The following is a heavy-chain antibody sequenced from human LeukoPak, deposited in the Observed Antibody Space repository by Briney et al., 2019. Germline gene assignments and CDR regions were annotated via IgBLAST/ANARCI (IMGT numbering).Heavy chain of an antibody. Sequence: GESLKISCKGSGYSFTNFWIGRVRQMPGRGLEWMGIIYPGDSNNRYSPSFQGQVTISVDKSVSTAYLQWGSLKASDTGMYYCARRRAVAGTYYFDNWGQGTRVTVSS. CDR3: ARRRAVAGTYYFDN. CDR1: GYSFTNFW. CDR2: IYPGDSNN. J-gene: IGHJ4*02. V-gene: IGHV5-51*01. D-gene: IGHD6-19*01.